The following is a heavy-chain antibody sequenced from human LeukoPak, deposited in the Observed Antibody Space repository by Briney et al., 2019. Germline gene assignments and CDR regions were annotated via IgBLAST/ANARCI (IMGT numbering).Heavy chain of an antibody. CDR3: AREGPLYSSGWYDAFDI. J-gene: IGHJ3*02. D-gene: IGHD6-19*01. CDR2: IYSGGST. Sequence: PGGSLRLSCAASGFTVSSNYMSWVRQAPGKGLEWVSVIYSGGSTYYADSVKGRFTVSRDNSKNTLYLQMNSLRAEDTAVYYCAREGPLYSSGWYDAFDIWGQGTMVTVSS. CDR1: GFTVSSNY. V-gene: IGHV3-53*01.